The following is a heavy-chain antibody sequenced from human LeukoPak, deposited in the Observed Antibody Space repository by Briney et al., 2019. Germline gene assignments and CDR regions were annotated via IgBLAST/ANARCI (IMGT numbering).Heavy chain of an antibody. CDR2: IYSGGST. V-gene: IGHV3-66*01. CDR1: GFTFSSYS. Sequence: GGSLRLSCAASGFTFSSYSMNWVRQAPGKGLEWVSVIYSGGSTYYADSVKGRFTISRDNSKNTLYLQMNSLRAEDTAVYYCAREGEFHPPDFGGQGTLVTVSS. D-gene: IGHD3-16*01. J-gene: IGHJ4*02. CDR3: AREGEFHPPDF.